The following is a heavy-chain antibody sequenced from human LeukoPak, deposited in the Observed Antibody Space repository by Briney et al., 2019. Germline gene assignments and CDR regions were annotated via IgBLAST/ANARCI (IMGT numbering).Heavy chain of an antibody. Sequence: SETLSLTCTISGGSIGGDHWSWIRQAPGEGLEWIGYISYTGSTSYNPSLRSRVTISLNTPENQFSLRLTSVTAADTAVYYCARAVTGTSLVDFWGQGTLVAVSS. J-gene: IGHJ4*02. CDR1: GGSIGGDH. V-gene: IGHV4-59*08. D-gene: IGHD6-19*01. CDR3: ARAVTGTSLVDF. CDR2: ISYTGST.